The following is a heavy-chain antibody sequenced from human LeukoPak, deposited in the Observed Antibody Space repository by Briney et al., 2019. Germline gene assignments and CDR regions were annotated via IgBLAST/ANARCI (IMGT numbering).Heavy chain of an antibody. J-gene: IGHJ3*02. CDR3: ARDPSTLVVVGATRAFGI. CDR1: GFTFSSYS. D-gene: IGHD2-15*01. Sequence: GGSLRLSCAASGFTFSSYSMNWVRQAPGKGLEWVSYISGSGSYIYYADSVKGRFTISRDNAKNSFHLQMDSLRAEDTAVYYCARDPSTLVVVGATRAFGIWGQGTMVTVSS. V-gene: IGHV3-21*01. CDR2: ISGSGSYI.